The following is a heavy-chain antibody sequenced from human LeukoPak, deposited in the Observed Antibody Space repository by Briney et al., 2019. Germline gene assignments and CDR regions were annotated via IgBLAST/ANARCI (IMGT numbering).Heavy chain of an antibody. CDR1: GFTFSSYA. V-gene: IGHV3-30-3*01. J-gene: IGHJ4*02. CDR2: ISYDGSNK. CDR3: ARDGYYYDSGYFDY. D-gene: IGHD3-22*01. Sequence: GRSLRLSCAASGFTFSSYAIHWVRQAPGKGLEWVAVISYDGSNKYYADSVKGRFTISRDNSKNTLYLQMNSLRAEDTAVYYCARDGYYYDSGYFDYWGQGTLVTVSS.